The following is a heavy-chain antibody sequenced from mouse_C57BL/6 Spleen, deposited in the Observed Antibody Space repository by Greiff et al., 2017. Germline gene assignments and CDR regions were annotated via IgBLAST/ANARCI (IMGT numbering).Heavy chain of an antibody. CDR3: ARWGGEAMDY. Sequence: VQLKESGPELVKPGASVKIPCKASGYTFTDYNMDWVKQSHGKSLEWIGDLTPNNGGTIYNQKFKGKATLTVDKSSSTAYMALRSLTSEDTAVYYCARWGGEAMDYWGQGTSVTVSS. J-gene: IGHJ4*01. V-gene: IGHV1-18*01. CDR1: GYTFTDYN. CDR2: LTPNNGGT.